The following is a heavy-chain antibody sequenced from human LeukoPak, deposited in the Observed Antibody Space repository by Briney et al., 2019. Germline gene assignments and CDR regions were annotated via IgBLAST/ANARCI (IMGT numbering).Heavy chain of an antibody. V-gene: IGHV3-64*01. CDR1: GFTFSDFA. Sequence: GGSLRLSCAASGFTFSDFAMHWVRQAPGKALEYVSAISSDGQTTFYVRSVKGRVTISRDNSNNTLYLQMGSLRPEDMAVYYCARDVITMVRGVPNYWGQGTLVTVSS. D-gene: IGHD3-10*01. J-gene: IGHJ4*02. CDR3: ARDVITMVRGVPNY. CDR2: ISSDGQTT.